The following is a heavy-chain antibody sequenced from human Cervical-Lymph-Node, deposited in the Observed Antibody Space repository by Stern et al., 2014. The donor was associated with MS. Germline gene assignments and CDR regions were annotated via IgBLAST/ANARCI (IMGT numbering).Heavy chain of an antibody. Sequence: VQLVESGAEVTKPGASVKVSCKGSGYTFTSYHMHWVRQAPGQGLEWVGIINLSDGSTNDAQQLQGIVTLTRDTSASTVYMELSSLRSDDTAVYYCASDTTGEDYFDYWGQGALVTVSS. CDR2: INLSDGST. J-gene: IGHJ4*02. V-gene: IGHV1-46*01. D-gene: IGHD7-27*01. CDR1: GYTFTSYH. CDR3: ASDTTGEDYFDY.